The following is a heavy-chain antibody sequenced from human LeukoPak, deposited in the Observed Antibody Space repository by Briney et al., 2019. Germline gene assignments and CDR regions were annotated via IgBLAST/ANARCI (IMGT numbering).Heavy chain of an antibody. CDR1: GFTFSSYW. CDR2: INSDGSST. J-gene: IGHJ4*02. V-gene: IGHV3-74*01. D-gene: IGHD6-19*01. CDR3: AREGAVAGNFDY. Sequence: GGSLRLSCAASGFTFSSYWMHWVRQAPGKGLVWVSRINSDGSSTSYADSVKGRFTISRDNAKNTLYLQMNSLRAEDTAAYYCAREGAVAGNFDYWGQGTLVTASS.